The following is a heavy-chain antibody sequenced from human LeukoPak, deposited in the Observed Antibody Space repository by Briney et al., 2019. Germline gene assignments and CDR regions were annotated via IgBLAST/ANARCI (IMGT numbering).Heavy chain of an antibody. CDR2: ISYDGSNK. CDR3: AKETAAGTIYYYYGMDV. V-gene: IGHV3-30*18. D-gene: IGHD6-13*01. CDR1: GFTFSSYG. Sequence: GRSLRLSCAASGFTFSSYGMHWVRQAPGKGLEWVAVISYDGSNKYYADSVKGRFTISRDNSKNTLYLQMNSLRAEDTAVYYCAKETAAGTIYYYYGMDVWGQGTTVTVSS. J-gene: IGHJ6*02.